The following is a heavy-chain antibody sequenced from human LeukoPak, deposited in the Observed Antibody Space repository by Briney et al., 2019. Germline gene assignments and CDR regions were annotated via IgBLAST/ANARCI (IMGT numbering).Heavy chain of an antibody. CDR2: ISGSGGST. CDR3: AKRVATYHFES. J-gene: IGHJ4*02. CDR1: GFTFSAYA. D-gene: IGHD1-1*01. V-gene: IGHV3-23*01. Sequence: GGSLRLSCAASGFTFSAYAMSWVRQAPGKGLEWLSYISGSGGSTYYADSVKGRFTISRDNSKNTLYLQMSSLRAEDTALYFCAKRVATYHFESWGQGTLVTVSS.